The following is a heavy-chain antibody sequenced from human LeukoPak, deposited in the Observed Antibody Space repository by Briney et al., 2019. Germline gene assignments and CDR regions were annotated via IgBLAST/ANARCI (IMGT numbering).Heavy chain of an antibody. Sequence: SETLSLTCAVYGGSFSGYYWSWIRQPLGKGLEWIGEINHSGSTNYNPSLKSRVTISVDTSKNHFSLNLRSVTAADTAVYYCARRSYNSPFRYWGQGTPVTVSS. V-gene: IGHV4-34*01. CDR1: GGSFSGYY. J-gene: IGHJ4*02. CDR3: ARRSYNSPFRY. CDR2: INHSGST. D-gene: IGHD5-24*01.